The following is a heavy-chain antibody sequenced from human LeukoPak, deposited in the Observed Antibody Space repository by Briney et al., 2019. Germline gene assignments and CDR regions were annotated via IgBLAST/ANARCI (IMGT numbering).Heavy chain of an antibody. CDR3: AKDQSLSTTMMFDY. CDR2: ISGSGGST. D-gene: IGHD3-22*01. J-gene: IGHJ4*02. V-gene: IGHV3-23*01. CDR1: GFTFSNYA. Sequence: GGSLRLSCAVSGFTFSNYAMNWVRQAPGKGLEWVSAISGSGGSTYYADSVKGRFTISRDNSRNTLYLQMSSLRAEDTAVYYCAKDQSLSTTMMFDYWGQGTLVTVSS.